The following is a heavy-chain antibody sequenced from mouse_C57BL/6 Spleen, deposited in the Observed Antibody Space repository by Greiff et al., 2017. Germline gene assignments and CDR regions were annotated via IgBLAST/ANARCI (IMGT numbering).Heavy chain of an antibody. D-gene: IGHD5-1-1*01. J-gene: IGHJ2*01. CDR2: IDPSDSYT. Sequence: QVQLQQPGAELVMPGASVKLSCKASGYTFTSYWMHWVKQRPGQGLEWIGEIDPSDSYTNYNQKFKGKSTLTVDKSSSTAYMQLSSLTSEDSAVYYCARGGYPLRNFDDWGQGTTLTVSS. CDR1: GYTFTSYW. V-gene: IGHV1-69*01. CDR3: ARGGYPLRNFDD.